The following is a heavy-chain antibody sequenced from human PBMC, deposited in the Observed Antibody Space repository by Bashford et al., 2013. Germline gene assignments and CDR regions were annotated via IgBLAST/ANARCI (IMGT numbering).Heavy chain of an antibody. CDR1: GYTFTSYG. V-gene: IGHV1-18*01. D-gene: IGHD5-24*01. CDR3: ARERRDGYKVGDY. J-gene: IGHJ4*02. Sequence: VASVKVSCKASGYTFTSYGISWVRQAPGQGLEWMGWISAYNGNTNYAQKFQGRVTMTRDTSISTAYMELSRLRSDDTAVYYCARERRDGYKVGDYWGQGTLVTVSS. CDR2: ISAYNGNT.